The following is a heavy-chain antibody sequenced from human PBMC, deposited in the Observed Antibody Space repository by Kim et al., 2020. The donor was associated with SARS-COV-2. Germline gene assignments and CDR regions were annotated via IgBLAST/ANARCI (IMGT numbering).Heavy chain of an antibody. J-gene: IGHJ4*02. Sequence: SETLSLTCAVSGGSISSSNWWSWVRQPPGKGLEWIGEIYHSGSTTYNSSLKSRVTISVDKSKNQFSLKLSSVTAADTAVYYCARTKAPDYCGGAACPFDYWGQGTLVTVSS. CDR2: IYHSGST. CDR1: GGSISSSNW. V-gene: IGHV4-4*02. CDR3: ARTKAPDYCGGAACPFDY. D-gene: IGHD2-21*01.